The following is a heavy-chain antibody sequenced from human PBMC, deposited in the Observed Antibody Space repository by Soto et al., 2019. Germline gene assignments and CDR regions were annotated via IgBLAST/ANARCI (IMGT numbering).Heavy chain of an antibody. CDR1: GFTFSSYA. CDR3: AKGDYYDSSGYARTPPTSYGMDV. V-gene: IGHV3-23*01. J-gene: IGHJ6*02. CDR2: ISGSGGST. D-gene: IGHD3-22*01. Sequence: QPGGSLRLSCAASGFTFSSYAMSWVRQAPGKGLEWVSAISGSGGSTYYADSVKGRFTISRDNSKNTLYLQMNSLRAEDTAVYYCAKGDYYDSSGYARTPPTSYGMDVWGQGTTVTVS.